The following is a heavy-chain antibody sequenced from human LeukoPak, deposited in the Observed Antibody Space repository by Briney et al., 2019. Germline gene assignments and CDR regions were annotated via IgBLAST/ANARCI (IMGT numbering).Heavy chain of an antibody. D-gene: IGHD4-23*01. V-gene: IGHV1-8*01. CDR1: GYTFTSYD. Sequence: ASVKVSCKASGYTFTSYDINWVRQATGQGLEWMGWINPNSGGTNYAQKFQGRVTMTRDMSTSTDYMELSSLRSEDTAVYYCARDNSVEDTAWWFDPWGQGTLVTVSS. CDR3: ARDNSVEDTAWWFDP. CDR2: INPNSGGT. J-gene: IGHJ5*02.